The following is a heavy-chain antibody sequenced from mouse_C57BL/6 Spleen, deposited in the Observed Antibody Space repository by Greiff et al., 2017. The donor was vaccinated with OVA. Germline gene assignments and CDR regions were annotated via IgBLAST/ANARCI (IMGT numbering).Heavy chain of an antibody. CDR3: ARGDLAY. CDR2: ISYDGSN. CDR1: GYSITSGYY. D-gene: IGHD3-3*01. J-gene: IGHJ3*01. Sequence: EVQLVESGPGLVKPSQSLSLTCSVTGYSITSGYYWNWIRQFPGNKLEWMGYISYDGSNNYNPSLKNRISITRDTSKNQFFLKLNSVTTEDTATYYCARGDLAYWGQGTLVTVSA. V-gene: IGHV3-6*01.